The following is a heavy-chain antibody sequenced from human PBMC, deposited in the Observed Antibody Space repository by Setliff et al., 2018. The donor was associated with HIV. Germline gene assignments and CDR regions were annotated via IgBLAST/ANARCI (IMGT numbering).Heavy chain of an antibody. V-gene: IGHV1-18*04. Sequence: ASVKVSCKASGYTLTSYHLHWVRQAPGQGLEWMGWINTHSGYTNYAQNVQGRVTVTMDTSTSTAYMELRSLKSDDTAVYYCARGKTWLRFLDYWGQGTLVTVSS. CDR3: ARGKTWLRFLDY. D-gene: IGHD5-12*01. CDR2: INTHSGYT. CDR1: GYTLTSYH. J-gene: IGHJ4*02.